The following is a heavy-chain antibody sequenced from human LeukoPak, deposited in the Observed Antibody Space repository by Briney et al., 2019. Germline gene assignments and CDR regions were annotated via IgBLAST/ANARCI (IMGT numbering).Heavy chain of an antibody. CDR2: IYPGDSDT. D-gene: IGHD4-17*01. V-gene: IGHV5-51*01. CDR3: ARQGRDYGDPHQFDY. CDR1: GYGFTSYW. Sequence: GESLKISCKGSGYGFTSYWIGWVRQMPGKGLEWMGIIYPGDSDTRYSPSFQGQVTISADKSISTAYLQWSSLKASDTAMYYCARQGRDYGDPHQFDYWGQGTLVTVSS. J-gene: IGHJ4*02.